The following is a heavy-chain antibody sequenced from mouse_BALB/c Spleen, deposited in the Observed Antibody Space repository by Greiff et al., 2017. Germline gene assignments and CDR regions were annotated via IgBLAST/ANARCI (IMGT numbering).Heavy chain of an antibody. CDR1: GFTFSSFG. V-gene: IGHV5-17*02. Sequence: EVKLMESGGGLVQPGGSRKLSCAASGFTFSSFGMHWVRQAPEKGLEWVAYISSGSSTIYYADTVKGRFTISRDNPKNTLFLQMTSLRSEDTAMYYCARSPTTVGAYWGQGTLVTVSA. D-gene: IGHD1-1*01. CDR2: ISSGSSTI. J-gene: IGHJ3*01. CDR3: ARSPTTVGAY.